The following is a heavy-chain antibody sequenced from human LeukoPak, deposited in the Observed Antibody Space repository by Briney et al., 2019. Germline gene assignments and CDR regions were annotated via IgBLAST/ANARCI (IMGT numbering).Heavy chain of an antibody. CDR1: GYSISSGYY. CDR2: IYHTGST. D-gene: IGHD3-16*01. CDR3: ARDKDDYGWGAYRC. Sequence: SETLSLTCAVSGYSISSGYYWGWVRQAPGKGLEWIGSIYHTGSTDYNPSLKSRLTISVDMSKNQFSLNLRSVTAADTAVYYCARDKDDYGWGAYRCWGQGMLVTVSS. V-gene: IGHV4-38-2*01. J-gene: IGHJ4*02.